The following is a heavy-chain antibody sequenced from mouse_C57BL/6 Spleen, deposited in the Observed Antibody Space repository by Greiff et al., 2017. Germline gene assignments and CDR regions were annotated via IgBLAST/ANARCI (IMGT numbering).Heavy chain of an antibody. CDR2: ISSGSSTI. V-gene: IGHV5-17*01. J-gene: IGHJ3*01. D-gene: IGHD2-10*01. Sequence: EVQGVESGGGLVKPGGSLKLSCAASGFTFSDYGMHWVRQAPEKGLEWVAYISSGSSTIYYADTVKGRFTISRDNAKNTLFLQMTSLRSEDTAMYYCARNSYYPFAYWGQGTLVTVSA. CDR3: ARNSYYPFAY. CDR1: GFTFSDYG.